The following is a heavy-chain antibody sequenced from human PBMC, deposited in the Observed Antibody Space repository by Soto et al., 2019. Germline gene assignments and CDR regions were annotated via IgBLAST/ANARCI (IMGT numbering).Heavy chain of an antibody. CDR2: INPNSGGT. CDR3: PRAGDSSSPFDI. V-gene: IGHV1-2*02. J-gene: IGHJ3*02. CDR1: GYTFTGNY. D-gene: IGHD6-6*01. Sequence: QVQLVQSGAEVKKPGASVKVSCKASGYTFTGNYMHWVRQAPGLGLEWMGWINPNSGGTNNAQKFQGRVPVTRDTSISTAYIELIRLRSDDTAVSYWPRAGDSSSPFDIWCQGTMVTVSS.